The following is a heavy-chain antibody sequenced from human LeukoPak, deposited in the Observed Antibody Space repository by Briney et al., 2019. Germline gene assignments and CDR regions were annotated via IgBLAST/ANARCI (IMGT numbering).Heavy chain of an antibody. D-gene: IGHD3-10*01. J-gene: IGHJ6*04. CDR2: ITSSGSTI. V-gene: IGHV3-48*03. CDR1: GFTFSRYE. Sequence: GGSLRLSCAASGFTFSRYEMNWVRQAPGKGLEWVSYITSSGSTIYYADSVKGRFTISRDNAKNSLYLQMNSLRAEDTAVYYCARVDWVYGSGSGDVWGKGTTVTISS. CDR3: ARVDWVYGSGSGDV.